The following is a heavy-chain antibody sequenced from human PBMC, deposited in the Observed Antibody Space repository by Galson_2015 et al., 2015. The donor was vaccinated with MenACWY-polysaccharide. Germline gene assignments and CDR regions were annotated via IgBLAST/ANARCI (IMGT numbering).Heavy chain of an antibody. J-gene: IGHJ4*02. D-gene: IGHD6-13*01. CDR1: GDSVSSNSAA. CDR2: TYYRSKWYH. CDR3: ARTCPPYSRTWYECFDY. Sequence: AISGDSVSSNSAAWNWIRQSPSRGLEWLGRTYYRSKWYHDYPVSVKSRITINPDTSKNQFSLQLNSVTPDDTALYYCARTCPPYSRTWYECFDYWDQGTLVTGSS. V-gene: IGHV6-1*01.